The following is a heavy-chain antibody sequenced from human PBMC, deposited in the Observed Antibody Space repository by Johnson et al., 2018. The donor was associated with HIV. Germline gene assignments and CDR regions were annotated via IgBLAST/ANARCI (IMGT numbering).Heavy chain of an antibody. D-gene: IGHD5-18*01. Sequence: VQLVESGGGLAQPGGSLRLSCAASGITVSSNYMSWVRQAPGKGLEWVSVIFTVGDVYYADSVKGRFTISRDNSKNTLYLQMNSLRAEDTAVYYCARDPRGEAMALDAVDIWGQGTMVTVSS. CDR3: ARDPRGEAMALDAVDI. J-gene: IGHJ3*02. V-gene: IGHV3-66*01. CDR2: IFTVGDV. CDR1: GITVSSNY.